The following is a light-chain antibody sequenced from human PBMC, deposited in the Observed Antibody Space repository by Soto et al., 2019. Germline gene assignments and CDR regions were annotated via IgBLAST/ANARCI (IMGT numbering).Light chain of an antibody. Sequence: DIQMTQSPSSLSASVGDRVTITCQASQGISNYLNWYQQKPGKAPKLLISVVSNLQRGVPSRFSGSGSGTEFTFIISSLQPEDIATYFCQQCDSVPLTFGGGTKVQIK. V-gene: IGKV1-33*01. CDR2: VVS. CDR1: QGISNY. CDR3: QQCDSVPLT. J-gene: IGKJ4*01.